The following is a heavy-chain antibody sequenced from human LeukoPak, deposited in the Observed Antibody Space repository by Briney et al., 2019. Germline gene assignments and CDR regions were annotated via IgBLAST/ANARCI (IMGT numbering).Heavy chain of an antibody. CDR3: AKDYLQWELGPCDY. V-gene: IGHV3-23*01. CDR2: ISGSGGST. J-gene: IGHJ4*02. D-gene: IGHD1-26*01. Sequence: PGGSLRLSCAASGFTFSSYAMSWVRQAPGKGLEWVSAISGSGGSTYYADSVKGRFTISRDNSKGTVYLQMNSLRAEDTAVYYCAKDYLQWELGPCDYWGQGTLVTVSS. CDR1: GFTFSSYA.